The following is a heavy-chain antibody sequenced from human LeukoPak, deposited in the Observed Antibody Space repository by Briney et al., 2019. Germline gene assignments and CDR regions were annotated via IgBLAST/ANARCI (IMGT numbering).Heavy chain of an antibody. Sequence: ASVKVSCKASGYAFTSYNINWVRQATGQGLEWMGWINPNSGNTGYAQKFQGRVTMTRNTSISTAYMELSSLRSEDTAVYYCARGIGYDYVWGSSTTKVDAFDIWGQGTMVTVSS. CDR3: ARGIGYDYVWGSSTTKVDAFDI. CDR2: INPNSGNT. D-gene: IGHD3-16*01. V-gene: IGHV1-8*01. J-gene: IGHJ3*02. CDR1: GYAFTSYN.